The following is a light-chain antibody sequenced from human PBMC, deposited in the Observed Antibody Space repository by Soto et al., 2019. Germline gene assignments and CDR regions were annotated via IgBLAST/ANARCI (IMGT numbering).Light chain of an antibody. CDR1: SNDVGAFDY. Sequence: QSALTQPASVPASPGQSISISCTGTSNDVGAFDYVSWYQQHPGKAPKLIIFEVFNRPSGVSTRFSGSKSGSTASLTISGLQAEDEADYFCSSYTTNNGHVFGGGTKLTVL. CDR2: EVF. V-gene: IGLV2-14*01. J-gene: IGLJ2*01. CDR3: SSYTTNNGHV.